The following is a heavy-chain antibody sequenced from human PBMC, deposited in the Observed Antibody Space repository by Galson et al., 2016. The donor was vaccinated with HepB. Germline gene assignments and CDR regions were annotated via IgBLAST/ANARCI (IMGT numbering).Heavy chain of an antibody. CDR3: ARDGSIFDY. D-gene: IGHD2/OR15-2a*01. V-gene: IGHV3-21*01. CDR2: ISSSSNYI. Sequence: SLRLSCAASGFTFSSYSMNWVRQAPGKGLEWVSSISSSSNYINYADSVKGRFTISRDNAKNSLYLQMSSLIAEDTAVYFCARDGSIFDYWGQGTLVTVSS. J-gene: IGHJ4*02. CDR1: GFTFSSYS.